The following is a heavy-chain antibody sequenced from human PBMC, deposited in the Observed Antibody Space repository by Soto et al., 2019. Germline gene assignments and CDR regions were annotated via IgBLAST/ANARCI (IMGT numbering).Heavy chain of an antibody. D-gene: IGHD3-16*02. V-gene: IGHV1-69*13. CDR1: GGTFINYA. CDR2: IIPIFGTT. J-gene: IGHJ4*02. Sequence: VASVKVSCKSSGGTFINYAISWVRQAPGQGLEWMGGIIPIFGTTNYAHQFQGRLTITADVSTSTAYMELSGLTSDDTAVYYCAREQRDVRGSYRYDKFFDYWGQGSLVTVSS. CDR3: AREQRDVRGSYRYDKFFDY.